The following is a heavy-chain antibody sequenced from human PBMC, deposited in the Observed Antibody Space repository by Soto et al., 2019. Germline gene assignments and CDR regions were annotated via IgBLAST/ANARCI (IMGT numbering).Heavy chain of an antibody. V-gene: IGHV5-10-1*01. J-gene: IGHJ6*02. CDR2: IDPSDSYT. CDR1: GYSFTSYW. Sequence: PGESLKISCKGSGYSFTSYWISWVRQMPGKGLEWMGRIDPSDSYTNYSPSFQGHVTISADKSISTAYLQWSSLKASDTAMYYCASTATYYYYYGMDVWGQGTTVTVSS. CDR3: ASTATYYYYYGMDV. D-gene: IGHD2-15*01.